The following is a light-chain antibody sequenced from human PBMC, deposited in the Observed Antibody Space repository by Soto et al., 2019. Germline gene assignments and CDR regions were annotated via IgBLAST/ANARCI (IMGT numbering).Light chain of an antibody. CDR2: GAS. CDR1: QSVSSSY. CDR3: QQYGSSPPST. Sequence: EIVLTQSPGTLSLSTGERATLSCRSSQSVSSSYLAWYEQKPGQAPRLLIYGASSRATGIPDRFSGSGSWTDFTLTISRLEPEDFAVYYCQQYGSSPPSTFGQGTRLEIK. V-gene: IGKV3-20*01. J-gene: IGKJ5*01.